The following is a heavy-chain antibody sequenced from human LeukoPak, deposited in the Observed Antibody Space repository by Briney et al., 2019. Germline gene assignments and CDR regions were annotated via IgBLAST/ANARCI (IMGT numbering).Heavy chain of an antibody. Sequence: ASVKVSCKASGYTFTGYYMHWVRQAPGQGLEWMGWINPNSGGTNYAQKFQGRVTMTRDTSISTAYMELSRLRSAVTAVYYCARDQGSGWSTYFDYWGQGTLVTVSS. D-gene: IGHD6-19*01. CDR1: GYTFTGYY. V-gene: IGHV1-2*02. CDR3: ARDQGSGWSTYFDY. J-gene: IGHJ4*02. CDR2: INPNSGGT.